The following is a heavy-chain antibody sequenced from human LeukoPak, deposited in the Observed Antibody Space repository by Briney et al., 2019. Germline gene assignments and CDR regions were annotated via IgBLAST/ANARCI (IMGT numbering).Heavy chain of an antibody. CDR3: ARHRSRYGAYV. D-gene: IGHD4/OR15-4a*01. J-gene: IGHJ4*02. CDR2: IYYGDNT. CDR1: GGSISNSGYY. V-gene: IGHV4-39*01. Sequence: SGTLSLTCTVSGGSISNSGYYWAWIRQPPGTGLEWIVSIYYGDNTSYTASLKSRVTISVDASQNPFPLRLISVTAADTAVYFCARHRSRYGAYVWGEGTLVTVSS.